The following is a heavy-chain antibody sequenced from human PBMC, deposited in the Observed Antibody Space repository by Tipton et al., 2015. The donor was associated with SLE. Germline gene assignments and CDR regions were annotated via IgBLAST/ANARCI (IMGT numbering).Heavy chain of an antibody. J-gene: IGHJ6*03. V-gene: IGHV4-59*01. CDR3: ARGRRGAAAGDYYYYYMDV. CDR1: GGSISSYY. Sequence: TLSLTCTVSGGSISSYYWSWIRQPPGKGLEWIGYIYYSGSTNYNPSLKSRVTISVDTSKNQFSLKLSSVTDADTAVYYCARGRRGAAAGDYYYYYMDVWGKGTTVTVSS. D-gene: IGHD6-13*01. CDR2: IYYSGST.